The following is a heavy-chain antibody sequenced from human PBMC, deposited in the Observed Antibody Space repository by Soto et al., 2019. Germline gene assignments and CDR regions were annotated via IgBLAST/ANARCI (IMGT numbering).Heavy chain of an antibody. CDR3: ARVRTVLRYFDWLYDAFDI. CDR2: IYYSGST. CDR1: GGSISSGGYY. D-gene: IGHD3-9*01. J-gene: IGHJ3*02. V-gene: IGHV4-31*03. Sequence: PSETLSLTCTVSGGSISSGGYYWSWIRQHPGKGLEWIGYIYYSGSTYYNPSLKSRVTISVDTSKNQFSLKLSSVTAADTAVYYCARVRTVLRYFDWLYDAFDIWGQGTMVTVSS.